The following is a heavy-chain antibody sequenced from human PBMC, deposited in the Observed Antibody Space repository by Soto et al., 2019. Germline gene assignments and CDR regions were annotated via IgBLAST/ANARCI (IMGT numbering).Heavy chain of an antibody. J-gene: IGHJ4*02. V-gene: IGHV4-59*01. Sequence: QVQLQESGPGLVKPSETLSLTCTVSGGSISSYYWSWIRQPPGKGLEWIGYIYYSGSTNYNPSLKIRVTISVDTSKNQFSLKLSSVTAADTAVYYCARDRGGYSSGWYWGFDYWGQGTLVTVSS. CDR1: GGSISSYY. D-gene: IGHD6-19*01. CDR2: IYYSGST. CDR3: ARDRGGYSSGWYWGFDY.